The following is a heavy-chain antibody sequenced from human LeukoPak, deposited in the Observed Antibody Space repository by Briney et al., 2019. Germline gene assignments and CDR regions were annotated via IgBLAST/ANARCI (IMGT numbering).Heavy chain of an antibody. Sequence: GGSLRLSCAASGFTFSDYHMSWIRQAPGKGLEWVSGISASGGGTYDADSVKGRFTISRDNSKNTLYLQMNSLRAEDTAVYYCARASSTTWYLFDYWGQGTLVTVSS. CDR1: GFTFSDYH. CDR3: ARASSTTWYLFDY. V-gene: IGHV3-23*01. J-gene: IGHJ4*02. D-gene: IGHD6-13*01. CDR2: ISASGGGT.